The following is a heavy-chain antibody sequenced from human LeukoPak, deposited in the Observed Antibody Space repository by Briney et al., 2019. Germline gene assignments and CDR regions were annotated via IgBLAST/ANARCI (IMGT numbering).Heavy chain of an antibody. CDR1: GFSFTTYD. CDR3: AKSGVRPNQYYFDY. J-gene: IGHJ4*02. V-gene: IGHV3-30*02. Sequence: GGSLRLSCAASGFSFTTYDMHWVRQAPGKGLEWVAFIRYDRSNKYYAESVKGRFTISRDNSKNTLYPQLNSLRVEDTAIYYCAKSGVRPNQYYFDYWGQGTLVTVSS. D-gene: IGHD2/OR15-2a*01. CDR2: IRYDRSNK.